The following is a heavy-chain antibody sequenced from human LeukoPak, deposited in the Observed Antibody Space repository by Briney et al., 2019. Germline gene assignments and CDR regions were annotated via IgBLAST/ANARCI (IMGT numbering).Heavy chain of an antibody. Sequence: GASVKVSCKASGYTFASHYMHWVRQAPGQGLEWVGIINPSGGSTGYAQKFQGRVTMTRDTSTSTVYMELSSLRSEDTAVYYCARDGVVRGVSGPGGNYYYYYGMDVWGKGTTVTVSS. CDR2: INPSGGST. CDR1: GYTFASHY. CDR3: ARDGVVRGVSGPGGNYYYYYGMDV. D-gene: IGHD3-10*01. J-gene: IGHJ6*04. V-gene: IGHV1-46*01.